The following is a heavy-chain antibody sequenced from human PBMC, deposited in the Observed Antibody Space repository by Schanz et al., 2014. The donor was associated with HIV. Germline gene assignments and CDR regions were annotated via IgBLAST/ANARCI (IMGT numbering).Heavy chain of an antibody. J-gene: IGHJ2*01. V-gene: IGHV3-7*01. Sequence: DVQLVESGGSLVQPGGSLRLSCAASGFRFRSYWMSWVRQAPGKGLEWVANIKEDGIEKYYVDSVKGRFTISRDNSKNSLSLLIKSLRAEDAAVYYCARDSSLAVADHWYLDLWGRGTLVTVSS. CDR3: ARDSSLAVADHWYLDL. CDR1: GFRFRSYW. D-gene: IGHD6-19*01. CDR2: IKEDGIEK.